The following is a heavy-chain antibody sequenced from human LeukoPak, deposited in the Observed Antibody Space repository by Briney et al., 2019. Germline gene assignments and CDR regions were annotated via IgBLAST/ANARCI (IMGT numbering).Heavy chain of an antibody. CDR3: AKDYSSGWYEVGYWYFDL. D-gene: IGHD6-19*01. J-gene: IGHJ2*01. Sequence: GGSLRLSCAASGFTFSSYGMHWVRQAPGKWLEWVAVISYDGSNKYYADSVKGRFTISRDNSKNTLYLQMNSLRAEDTAVYYCAKDYSSGWYEVGYWYFDLWGRGTLVTVSS. CDR1: GFTFSSYG. CDR2: ISYDGSNK. V-gene: IGHV3-30*18.